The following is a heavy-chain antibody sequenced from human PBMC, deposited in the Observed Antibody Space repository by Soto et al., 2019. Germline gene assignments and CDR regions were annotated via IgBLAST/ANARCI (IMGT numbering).Heavy chain of an antibody. Sequence: ASVKVSCKASGYTFTSYGISWVRQAPGQGLEWMGWISAYNGNTNYAQKLQGRVTMTTDTSTSTAYMELRSLRSDDTAVYYCARDRTYDILTGYLNWFDPWGQGTTVTVS. D-gene: IGHD3-9*01. V-gene: IGHV1-18*04. CDR1: GYTFTSYG. CDR2: ISAYNGNT. J-gene: IGHJ5*02. CDR3: ARDRTYDILTGYLNWFDP.